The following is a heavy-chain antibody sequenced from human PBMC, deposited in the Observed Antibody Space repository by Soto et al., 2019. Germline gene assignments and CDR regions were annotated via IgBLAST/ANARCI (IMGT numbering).Heavy chain of an antibody. CDR2: IYYSGST. J-gene: IGHJ4*02. CDR1: GGSISSGDYY. CDR3: ARDHGTESGWGPFFDY. Sequence: QVQLQESGPGLVKPSQTLSLTCTVSGGSISSGDYYWSWIRQPPGKGLEWIGYIYYSGSTFYNPSLKSRVTISVDTSKNQFSLKLTSVTAADTAVYYCARDHGTESGWGPFFDYWGQGTLVTVSS. D-gene: IGHD6-19*01. V-gene: IGHV4-30-4*01.